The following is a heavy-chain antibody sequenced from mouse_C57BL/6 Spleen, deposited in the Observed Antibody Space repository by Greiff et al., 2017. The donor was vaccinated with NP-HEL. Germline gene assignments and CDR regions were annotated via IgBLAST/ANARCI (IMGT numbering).Heavy chain of an antibody. V-gene: IGHV2-2*02. J-gene: IGHJ4*01. D-gene: IGHD1-1*01. CDR1: GFSLTSYG. Sequence: VQLVESGPGLVQPSQSLSITCTVSGFSLTSYGLHWVRQSPGKGLEWLGVIWSGGSTVYNAAFISRLSISKDNSKSQVFFKMNSLQANDTVIYYCSRKSLITTAMDYWGQGASVTVSS. CDR2: IWSGGST. CDR3: SRKSLITTAMDY.